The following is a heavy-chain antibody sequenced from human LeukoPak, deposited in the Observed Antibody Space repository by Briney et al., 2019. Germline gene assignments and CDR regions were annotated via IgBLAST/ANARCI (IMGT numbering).Heavy chain of an antibody. Sequence: SSQTLSLTCAVSGGSISSGGYSWSWIRQPPGKGLEWIGYIYHSGSTYYNPSLKSRVTISVDRSKNQFSLKLSSVTAADTAVYYCARGLPAAYYDFWSGYYMAGWFDPWGQGTLVTVSS. CDR2: IYHSGST. V-gene: IGHV4-30-2*01. D-gene: IGHD3-3*01. CDR1: GGSISSGGYS. CDR3: ARGLPAAYYDFWSGYYMAGWFDP. J-gene: IGHJ5*02.